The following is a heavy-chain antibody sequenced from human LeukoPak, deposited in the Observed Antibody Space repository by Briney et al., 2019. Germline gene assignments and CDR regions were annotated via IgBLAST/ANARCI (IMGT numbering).Heavy chain of an antibody. J-gene: IGHJ6*02. CDR1: GFTFDDYA. CDR3: AKVTPRYYFYYGMDV. V-gene: IGHV3-9*01. CDR2: ISWNSGSI. Sequence: GRSLRLSCAASGFTFDDYAMHWVRQAPGKGLEWVSGISWNSGSIGYADSVKGRFTISRDNAKNSLYLQMNSLRAEDTALYYCAKVTPRYYFYYGMDVWGQGTTVTVPS.